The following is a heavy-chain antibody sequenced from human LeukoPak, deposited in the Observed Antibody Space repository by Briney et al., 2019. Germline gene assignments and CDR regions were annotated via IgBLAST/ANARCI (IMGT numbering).Heavy chain of an antibody. CDR3: ARDSSGPSY. Sequence: GGSLRLSCAASGFTVSGSYMSWVRQAPGKGLEWVSVIYRDGGTYYADSVKGRFTISRDNSKNTLFLQMNSLRGEDTAVYYCARDSSGPSYWGQGTLVTVSS. V-gene: IGHV3-53*01. D-gene: IGHD6-19*01. CDR2: IYRDGGT. J-gene: IGHJ4*02. CDR1: GFTVSGSY.